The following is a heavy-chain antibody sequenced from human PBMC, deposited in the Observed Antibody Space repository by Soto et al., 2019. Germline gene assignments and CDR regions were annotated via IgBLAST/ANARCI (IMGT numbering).Heavy chain of an antibody. Sequence: TSETLSLTCAVYGGSFSGYYWSWIRQPPGKGLEWIGEINHSGSTNYNPSLRSRVTISVDRSRTQFSLKMSSVTAADTAVYYCARGRVVVPAAVMFNCLDPWGQGALVTVSS. V-gene: IGHV4-34*01. CDR3: ARGRVVVPAAVMFNCLDP. CDR2: INHSGST. J-gene: IGHJ5*02. CDR1: GGSFSGYY. D-gene: IGHD2-2*01.